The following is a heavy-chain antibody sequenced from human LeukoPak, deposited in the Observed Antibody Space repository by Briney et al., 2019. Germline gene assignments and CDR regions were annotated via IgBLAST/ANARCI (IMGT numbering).Heavy chain of an antibody. V-gene: IGHV1-18*01. J-gene: IGHJ4*02. CDR3: ASGNLRGTSIHFDY. CDR1: GYTFTSYG. Sequence: VASVKVSCTASGYTFTSYGISWVRQAPGQGLEWMGWISAYNGNTNYAQKLQGRVTMTTDTSTSTAYMELRSLRSDDTAVYYCASGNLRGTSIHFDYWGQGTLVTVSS. D-gene: IGHD2-2*01. CDR2: ISAYNGNT.